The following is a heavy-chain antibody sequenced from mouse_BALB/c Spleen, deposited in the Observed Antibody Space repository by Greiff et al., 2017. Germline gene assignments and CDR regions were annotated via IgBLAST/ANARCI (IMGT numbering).Heavy chain of an antibody. CDR1: GFTFTDYY. V-gene: IGHV7-3*02. CDR3: ARGGSYAMDY. J-gene: IGHJ4*01. D-gene: IGHD3-1*01. Sequence: DVMLVESGGGLVQPGGYLRLSCATSGFTFTDYYMSWVRQPPGKALEWLGFIRNKANGYSTECSESVKGRFTISRDNSQSIVYLQMNTLRTEDSATYYCARGGSYAMDYWGQGTSVTVSS. CDR2: IRNKANGYST.